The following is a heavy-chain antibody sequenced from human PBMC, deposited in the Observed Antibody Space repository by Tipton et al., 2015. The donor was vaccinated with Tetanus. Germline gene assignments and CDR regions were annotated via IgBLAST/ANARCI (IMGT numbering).Heavy chain of an antibody. CDR3: ARVTGTGYGMDV. Sequence: LRLSCTASGGSISSYYWSWIRQPAGKGLEWIGRIYTSGSTNYNPSLKSRVTMSVDTSKNQFSLKMSSVTAADTAVYYCARVTGTGYGMDVWGQGTTVTVSS. V-gene: IGHV4-4*07. J-gene: IGHJ6*02. CDR2: IYTSGST. D-gene: IGHD1-1*01. CDR1: GGSISSYY.